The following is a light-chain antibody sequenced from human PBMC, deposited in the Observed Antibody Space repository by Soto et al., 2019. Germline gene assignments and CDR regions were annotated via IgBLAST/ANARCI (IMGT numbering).Light chain of an antibody. J-gene: IGKJ1*01. Sequence: DIQMTQSPSTLSASVGDRVTITCRARQSISSWLAWYQQKPGRAPNLLIYDASRLESGVPSMFSGSVSGTEFTLTIGSLQPDDFATYYCQQYNIYSWTFGQGTKVEI. V-gene: IGKV1-5*01. CDR3: QQYNIYSWT. CDR2: DAS. CDR1: QSISSW.